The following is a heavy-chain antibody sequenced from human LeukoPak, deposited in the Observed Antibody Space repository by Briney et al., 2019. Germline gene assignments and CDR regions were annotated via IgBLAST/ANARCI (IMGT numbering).Heavy chain of an antibody. J-gene: IGHJ4*02. Sequence: SVKVSCKASGGTFSSYAITWVRQAPGQGLEWMGGIIPIFGKAKYAQKVQGRVTMSTDESTSTAYMELSSLRSDDTAVYYCARGWSYYYDSSGPYDYWGQGTLVTVSS. D-gene: IGHD3-22*01. CDR2: IIPIFGKA. V-gene: IGHV1-69*05. CDR1: GGTFSSYA. CDR3: ARGWSYYYDSSGPYDY.